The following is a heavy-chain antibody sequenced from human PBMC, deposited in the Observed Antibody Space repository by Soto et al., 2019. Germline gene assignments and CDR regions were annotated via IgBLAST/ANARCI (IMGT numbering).Heavy chain of an antibody. Sequence: PGGSLRLSCAASGFTFSDYYMSWIRQAPGKGLEWVSYISSSGSTIYYADSVKGRFTISRDNAKNSLYLQMNSLRAEDTAVYYCARLNVLLWFGELSPNFDYWGQGTLVTVS. D-gene: IGHD3-10*01. CDR2: ISSSGSTI. V-gene: IGHV3-11*01. CDR1: GFTFSDYY. CDR3: ARLNVLLWFGELSPNFDY. J-gene: IGHJ4*02.